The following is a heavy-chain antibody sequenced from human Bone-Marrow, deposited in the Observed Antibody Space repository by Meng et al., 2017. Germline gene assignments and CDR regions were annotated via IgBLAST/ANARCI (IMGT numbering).Heavy chain of an antibody. V-gene: IGHV1-18*04. CDR3: ARVPPYGDYVTFDY. CDR2: ISAYNGST. D-gene: IGHD4-17*01. J-gene: IGHJ4*02. Sequence: ASVKVSCKASGYTFTSYYMHWVRQAPGQGLEWMGWISAYNGSTNYAQKLQGRVTMTTDTSTSTAYMELRSLRSDDTAVYYCARVPPYGDYVTFDYWGQGTLVTVSS. CDR1: GYTFTSYY.